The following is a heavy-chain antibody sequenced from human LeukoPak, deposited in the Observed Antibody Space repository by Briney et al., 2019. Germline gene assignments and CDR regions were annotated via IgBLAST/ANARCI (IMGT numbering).Heavy chain of an antibody. J-gene: IGHJ3*02. CDR1: GFTVSSNY. D-gene: IGHD3-10*01. CDR2: FYSGGST. Sequence: PGGSLRLSCAASGFTVSSNYMNWVRQAPGKGLEWVSVFYSGGSTYYADSVKGRFTISRDNSKNTLYLQMNSLRAEDTAVYYCAKDRGKYYYGSGSYYDAFDIWGQGTMVTVSS. V-gene: IGHV3-53*05. CDR3: AKDRGKYYYGSGSYYDAFDI.